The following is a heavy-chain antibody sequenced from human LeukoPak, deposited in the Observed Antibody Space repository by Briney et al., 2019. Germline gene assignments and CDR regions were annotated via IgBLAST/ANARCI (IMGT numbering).Heavy chain of an antibody. J-gene: IGHJ3*02. V-gene: IGHV4-38-2*02. Sequence: PSETLSLTCTVSGGSISSYYWSWIRQPPGEGLEWIGSIYHSGSTYYNPSLKSRVTISVDTSKNQFSLKLSSVTAADTAVYYCARAVWSIAVAGTDFDAFDIWGQGTMVTVSS. D-gene: IGHD6-19*01. CDR3: ARAVWSIAVAGTDFDAFDI. CDR1: GGSISSYY. CDR2: IYHSGST.